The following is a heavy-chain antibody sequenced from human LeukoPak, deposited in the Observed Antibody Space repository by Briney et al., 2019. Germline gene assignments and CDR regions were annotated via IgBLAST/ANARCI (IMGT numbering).Heavy chain of an antibody. J-gene: IGHJ4*02. CDR3: AKEAAAWDFDY. CDR2: IYSGDST. Sequence: GGSLRLSCAASGLTVSPNYMSWVRQAPGKGLEWVSIIYSGDSTYYADSVKGRFTISRHNSKNTLYLQMNSLRAEDTAIYYCAKEAAAWDFDYWGQGTLVTVSS. V-gene: IGHV3-53*01. D-gene: IGHD6-13*01. CDR1: GLTVSPNY.